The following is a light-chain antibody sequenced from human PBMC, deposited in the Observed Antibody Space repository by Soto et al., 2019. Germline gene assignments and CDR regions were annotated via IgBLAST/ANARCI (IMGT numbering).Light chain of an antibody. Sequence: QSALTYPASVSGSPGHSISISCTGTSSDVGSYTYVSWYQQHPGNAPNVMIYAVSNRTSWVSYRFSGSKAGNTAPLTISGLQADDDADYYCRSYTTSSIYVFGTGITVTVL. CDR3: RSYTTSSIYV. J-gene: IGLJ1*01. CDR1: SSDVGSYTY. CDR2: AVS. V-gene: IGLV2-14*01.